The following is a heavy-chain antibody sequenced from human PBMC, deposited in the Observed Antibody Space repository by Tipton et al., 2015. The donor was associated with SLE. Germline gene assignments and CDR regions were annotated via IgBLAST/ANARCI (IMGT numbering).Heavy chain of an antibody. CDR3: AKGSGWYKD. D-gene: IGHD6-19*01. CDR2: FDDSGNT. CDR1: GDSLSSSY. Sequence: TLSLTCIVSGDSLSSSYWSWVRQPPGKGLEWIGSFDDSGNTNHNPSRRSRVTMSIDTSKSQFSLKLSSVTAADTAVFYFAKGSGWYKDLGQGTLVTVSS. V-gene: IGHV4-59*01. J-gene: IGHJ4*02.